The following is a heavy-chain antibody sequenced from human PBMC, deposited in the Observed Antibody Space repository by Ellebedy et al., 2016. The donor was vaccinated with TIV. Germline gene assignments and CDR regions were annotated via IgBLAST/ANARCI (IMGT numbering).Heavy chain of an antibody. CDR1: GGSISSYY. CDR2: NYYRGST. V-gene: IGHV4-59*13. J-gene: IGHJ3*01. Sequence: MPSETLSLTCSVSGGSISSYYLSWIRQPPGKGLEWIGYNYYRGSTSYNPSLRGRVTISVDMSKKQFSLTLNSVTAADTAVYYCARFDIGAESVWGQGTLVTVSS. D-gene: IGHD1-26*01. CDR3: ARFDIGAESV.